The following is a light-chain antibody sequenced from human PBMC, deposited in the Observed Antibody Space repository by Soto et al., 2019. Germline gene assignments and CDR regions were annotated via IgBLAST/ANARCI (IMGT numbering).Light chain of an antibody. Sequence: DIQMTQSPSSVSASVGDRVTITCRASQGISSWLAWYQKKPGKAPNLLIYAASTLQSGVQSRFSGSGSGTDFTLTISSLQPEDFATYYCQQLNSYPITFGQGTRLEIK. J-gene: IGKJ5*01. CDR3: QQLNSYPIT. CDR1: QGISSW. CDR2: AAS. V-gene: IGKV1-12*01.